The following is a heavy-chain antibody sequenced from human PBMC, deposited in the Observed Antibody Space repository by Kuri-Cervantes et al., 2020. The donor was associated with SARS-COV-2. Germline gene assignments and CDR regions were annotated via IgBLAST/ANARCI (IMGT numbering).Heavy chain of an antibody. CDR1: GFTLDDYG. D-gene: IGHD1-26*01. CDR3: ARELRELPNWFDP. J-gene: IGHJ5*02. CDR2: ITWDGYNT. V-gene: IGHV3-43D*03. Sequence: GESLKISCAASGFTLDDYGMYWVRQPPGKGLEWVSCITWDGYNTFYADSVKGRFTMSRDSSKNSLYLQMNSLRVEDTALYYCARELRELPNWFDPWGQGTLVTVSS.